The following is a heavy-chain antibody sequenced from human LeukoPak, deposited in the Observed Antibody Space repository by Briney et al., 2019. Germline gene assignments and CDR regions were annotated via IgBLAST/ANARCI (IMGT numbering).Heavy chain of an antibody. V-gene: IGHV1-2*02. D-gene: IGHD5-12*01. Sequence: ASVKVSCKASGYTFTGHYIHWVRQAPGQGFEWMGWINPNTGGADYAQKFQDRIAISTYTSISTTYMELSSLRSDDTALYYCARDLATIDGIAWYYFENWGQGTLVTVS. CDR2: INPNTGGA. CDR1: GYTFTGHY. CDR3: ARDLATIDGIAWYYFEN. J-gene: IGHJ4*02.